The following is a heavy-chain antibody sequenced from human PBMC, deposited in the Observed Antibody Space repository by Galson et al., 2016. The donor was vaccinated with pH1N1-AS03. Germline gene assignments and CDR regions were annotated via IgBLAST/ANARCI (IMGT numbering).Heavy chain of an antibody. Sequence: SLRLSCAASGFTFSTYSMAWVRQAPGKGLEWVSALSSGGDDAYYADSVKGRFTISRDNPLNTLYLQMNSLEAEDTAVYYCAKGQLGILFYGIHVWGQGTTVIVSS. CDR3: AKGQLGILFYGIHV. J-gene: IGHJ6*02. V-gene: IGHV3-23*01. CDR1: GFTFSTYS. CDR2: LSSGGDDA. D-gene: IGHD7-27*01.